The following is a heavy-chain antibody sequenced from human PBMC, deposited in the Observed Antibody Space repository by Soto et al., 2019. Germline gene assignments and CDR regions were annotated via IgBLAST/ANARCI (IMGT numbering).Heavy chain of an antibody. J-gene: IGHJ6*04. CDR2: ISGSSGTT. CDR1: GFTFSSYA. V-gene: IGHV3-48*01. Sequence: GGSLILSCAASGFTFSSYAMSWVRQAPGKGLEWVSSISGSSGTTYYADSVKGRFTISRDNAKNSLYLQMNSLRAEDTAVYYCASDYDFWSGWGKGTTVTVSS. D-gene: IGHD3-3*01. CDR3: ASDYDFWSG.